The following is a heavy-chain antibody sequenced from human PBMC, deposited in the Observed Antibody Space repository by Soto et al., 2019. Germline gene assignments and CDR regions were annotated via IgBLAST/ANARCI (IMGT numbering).Heavy chain of an antibody. CDR3: ARGRGTTDYYGMDV. D-gene: IGHD4-17*01. J-gene: IGHJ6*02. Sequence: GGSLRLSCAASGFTFSDYYMSWIRQAPGKGLEWVSYISSSSSYTNYADSVKGRFTISRDNAKNSLYLQMNSLRAEDTAVYYCARGRGTTDYYGMDVWGQETTVTVSS. CDR1: GFTFSDYY. V-gene: IGHV3-11*06. CDR2: ISSSSSYT.